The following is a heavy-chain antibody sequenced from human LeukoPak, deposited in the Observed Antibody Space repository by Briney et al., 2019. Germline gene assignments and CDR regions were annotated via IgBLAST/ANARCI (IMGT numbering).Heavy chain of an antibody. Sequence: GESLKISCQGSGYSFTSYWIGWVRQMPGKGLEWMGIIYPGDSDTRYSPSFQGQVTISADKSISTAYLQWSSLKASDTAVYYCARQVGYCGGDCYLYFDYWGQGTLVTVSS. D-gene: IGHD2-21*02. CDR1: GYSFTSYW. V-gene: IGHV5-51*01. CDR3: ARQVGYCGGDCYLYFDY. J-gene: IGHJ4*02. CDR2: IYPGDSDT.